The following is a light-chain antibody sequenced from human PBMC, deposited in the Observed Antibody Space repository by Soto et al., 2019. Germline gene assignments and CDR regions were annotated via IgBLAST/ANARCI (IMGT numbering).Light chain of an antibody. CDR2: EVT. Sequence: QSVLTRPCSVSRSPGQPINISCTGTSGDIGSYTYVSWYQQYPGKAPKLLISEVTNRPSGVSNRFSGSKSGNTASLTISGLQAEDEAHYYCSSYTTNIPPVVFGGGTQLTVL. V-gene: IGLV2-14*01. J-gene: IGLJ2*01. CDR1: SGDIGSYTY. CDR3: SSYTTNIPPVV.